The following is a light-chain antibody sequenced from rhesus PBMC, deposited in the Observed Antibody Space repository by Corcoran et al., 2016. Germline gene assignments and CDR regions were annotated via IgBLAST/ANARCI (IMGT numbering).Light chain of an antibody. V-gene: IGKV3-42*02. CDR1: QSVGSN. J-gene: IGKJ1*01. CDR3: QQYNNWRT. Sequence: ETVVTQSPATLSLSPGERATLSCRASQSVGSNLAWYQQKPGQAPKLLIYDATSRATGIPDRFSGSGSGTEFTLPNSSLEPEDVGVYYYQQYNNWRTFGQGTKVEIK. CDR2: DAT.